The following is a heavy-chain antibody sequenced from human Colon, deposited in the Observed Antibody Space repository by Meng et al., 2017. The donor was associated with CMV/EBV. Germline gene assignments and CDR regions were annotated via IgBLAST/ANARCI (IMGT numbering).Heavy chain of an antibody. CDR1: YY. V-gene: IGHV1-2*02. Sequence: YYIPGVRQAPGQGLEWMGWINPHTGDTNYAQKFEGRVTMTRDTSISTAYMELTSLTSDDTAVFFCTRDNRRSDGWLQLTSRNWYFDLWGRGTLVTVSS. J-gene: IGHJ2*01. D-gene: IGHD5-24*01. CDR3: TRDNRRSDGWLQLTSRNWYFDL. CDR2: INPHTGDT.